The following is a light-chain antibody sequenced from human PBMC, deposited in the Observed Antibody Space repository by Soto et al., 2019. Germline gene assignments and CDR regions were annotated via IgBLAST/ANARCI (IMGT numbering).Light chain of an antibody. CDR1: QSFSSSY. CDR2: GAS. V-gene: IGKV3-20*01. CDR3: QHYGSALFT. J-gene: IGKJ3*01. Sequence: EIVLTQSPGTLSLSPGERATLSCRASQSFSSSYLAWYQQKPGQAPRLLIYGASSRTTSIPDRFSGSGSGTDLTLNISSLEPEDFEVYYCQHYGSALFTFGPGTKVDVK.